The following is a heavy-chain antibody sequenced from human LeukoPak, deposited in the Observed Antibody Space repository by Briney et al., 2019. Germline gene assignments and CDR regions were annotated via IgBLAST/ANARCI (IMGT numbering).Heavy chain of an antibody. Sequence: GGSLRLSCAASGFTFSSYAMSWVRQAPGKGLEWVSAISGSGGSTYYADSVKGRFTISRDNSKNTLYLQMNSLKTEDTAVYYCTRDKSSRAVWGSYFDYWGQGTLVTVSS. CDR3: TRDKSSRAVWGSYFDY. D-gene: IGHD3-16*01. CDR2: ISGSGGST. V-gene: IGHV3-23*01. CDR1: GFTFSSYA. J-gene: IGHJ4*02.